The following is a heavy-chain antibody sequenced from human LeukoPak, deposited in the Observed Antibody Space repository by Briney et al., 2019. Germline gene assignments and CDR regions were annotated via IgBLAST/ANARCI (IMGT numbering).Heavy chain of an antibody. CDR1: GGTFSSYA. V-gene: IGHV1-69*05. Sequence: SVKVSCKASGGTFSSYAISWVRQAPGQGLEWMGGIIPIFGTANYAQKFQGRVTITTDESTSTAYMELSSLRSEDTAVYYCASSRDTAMDHFDYWGQGTLVTVSS. J-gene: IGHJ4*02. CDR2: IIPIFGTA. D-gene: IGHD5-18*01. CDR3: ASSRDTAMDHFDY.